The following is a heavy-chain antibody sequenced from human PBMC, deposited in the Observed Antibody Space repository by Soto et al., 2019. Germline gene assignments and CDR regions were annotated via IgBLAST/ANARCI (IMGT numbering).Heavy chain of an antibody. D-gene: IGHD2-2*01. J-gene: IGHJ5*02. CDR2: IYYSGST. V-gene: IGHV4-31*11. CDR1: GGSISSGGYS. Sequence: TLSLTCAVPGGSISSGGYSWSWIRQPPGKGLEWIGYIYYSGSTHYNPSLKSRVTISVDTSKNQFSLKLSSVTAADTAVYYCARVPGPWGQGTLVTVSS. CDR3: ARVPGP.